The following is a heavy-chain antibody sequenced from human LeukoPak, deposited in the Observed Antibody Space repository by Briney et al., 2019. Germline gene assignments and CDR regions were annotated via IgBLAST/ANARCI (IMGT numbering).Heavy chain of an antibody. CDR1: GYTFTRYY. D-gene: IGHD5-12*01. V-gene: IGHV1-46*01. J-gene: IGHJ1*01. Sequence: GSVTVSCKASGYTFTRYYMHWVRQAPGQGVEGMGIINPRRSRPSYAQKFQRKLTITRDMSTSTVYMQLSSLRSDDTALYYCARGDSGYETFHHWAQGTLLPVSS. CDR3: ARGDSGYETFHH. CDR2: INPRRSRP.